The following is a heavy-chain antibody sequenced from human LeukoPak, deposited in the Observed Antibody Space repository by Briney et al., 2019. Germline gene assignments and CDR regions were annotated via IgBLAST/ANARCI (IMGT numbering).Heavy chain of an antibody. J-gene: IGHJ4*02. Sequence: SETLSLTCAVSGGSISSSNWWSWVRQPPGKGLEWIGEINHSGSTNYNPSLKSRVTISVDTSKNQLSLKLSSVTAADTAVYYCARGSPGIAVAPARWGQGTLVTVSS. D-gene: IGHD6-19*01. CDR2: INHSGST. CDR1: GGSISSSNW. V-gene: IGHV4-4*02. CDR3: ARGSPGIAVAPAR.